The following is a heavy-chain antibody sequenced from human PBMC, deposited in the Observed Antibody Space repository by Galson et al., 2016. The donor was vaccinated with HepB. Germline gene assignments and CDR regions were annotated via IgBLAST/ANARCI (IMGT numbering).Heavy chain of an antibody. Sequence: SLRLSCAASGFTFNNYAIHWVRQAPGKGLEWVAIISYDGSSKDYADSVKGRFTISRDNSKNTVFLQMNSLRPEDTAIYYCAKGAGTATILLWSGPFDDWGQGTLVTVSS. CDR2: ISYDGSSK. CDR1: GFTFNNYA. D-gene: IGHD3-10*01. CDR3: AKGAGTATILLWSGPFDD. J-gene: IGHJ4*02. V-gene: IGHV3-30-3*01.